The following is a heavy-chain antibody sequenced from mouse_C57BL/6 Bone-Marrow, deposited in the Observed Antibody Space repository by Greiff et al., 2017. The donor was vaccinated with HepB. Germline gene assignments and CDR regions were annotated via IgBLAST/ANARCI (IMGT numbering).Heavy chain of an antibody. D-gene: IGHD1-2*01. CDR2: IYYSGNI. J-gene: IGHJ3*01. CDR1: GISITTGNFR. Sequence: EVKLVESGPGLVKPSQTVFLTCTVTGISITTGNFRWSWLRQFPGNKLEWIGYIYYSGNITYNPSITSRTTITRDTPKNQFFLEMNSVTAEDTATYYCARTGGYGSWFAYWGQGTLVTVSA. V-gene: IGHV3-5*01. CDR3: ARTGGYGSWFAY.